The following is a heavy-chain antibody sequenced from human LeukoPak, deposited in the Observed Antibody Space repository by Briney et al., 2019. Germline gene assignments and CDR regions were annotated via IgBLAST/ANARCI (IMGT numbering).Heavy chain of an antibody. Sequence: SQTLSLTCTVSGGSISSGGYYWSWIRQPPGKGLEWIEYIYYSGSTNYNPSLKSRVTISVDTSKNQFSLKLSSVTAADTAVYYCARHDYGGNFWYFDLWGRGTLVTVSS. D-gene: IGHD4-23*01. J-gene: IGHJ2*01. CDR3: ARHDYGGNFWYFDL. CDR2: IYYSGST. V-gene: IGHV4-61*08. CDR1: GGSISSGGYY.